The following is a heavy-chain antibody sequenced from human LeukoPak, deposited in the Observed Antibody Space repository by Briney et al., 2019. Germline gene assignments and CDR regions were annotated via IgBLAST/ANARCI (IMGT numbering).Heavy chain of an antibody. D-gene: IGHD6-19*01. V-gene: IGHV3-21*01. CDR3: ARVGTGGGWYFDY. CDR2: ISSSSSYI. J-gene: IGHJ4*02. Sequence: GGSLRLSCAASGFTFSSYSMNWVRQAPGKGLEWVSSISSSSSYIYYADSVKGRFTISRDNAKNSLYLQMNSLGAKDTAVYYCARVGTGGGWYFDYWGQGTLVTVSS. CDR1: GFTFSSYS.